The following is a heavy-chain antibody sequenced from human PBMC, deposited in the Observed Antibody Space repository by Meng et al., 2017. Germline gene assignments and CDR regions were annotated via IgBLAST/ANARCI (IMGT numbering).Heavy chain of an antibody. CDR3: ARDSSSGWYHNY. CDR2: IYSGGST. V-gene: IGHV3-53*02. D-gene: IGHD6-19*01. J-gene: IGHJ4*02. CDR1: GFSVTTSY. Sequence: EVQLAETGGGLSPPGGSLRLSCTASGFSVTTSYMSWVRQAPGKGLEWVSVIYSGGSTYYADSVKGRFSISRDNSKNTLYLQMNSLRAEDTAVYFCARDSSSGWYHNYWGQGTLVTVSS.